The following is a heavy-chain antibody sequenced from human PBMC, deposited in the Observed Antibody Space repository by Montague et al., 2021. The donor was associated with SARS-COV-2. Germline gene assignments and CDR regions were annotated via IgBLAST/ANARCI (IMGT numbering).Heavy chain of an antibody. CDR3: VRMRYYYYMDD. V-gene: IGHV2-70*01. J-gene: IGHJ6*03. Sequence: PALVKPTQTLTLTCTFSGFSLSTSGMCVSWIRQPPGKALEWLALIDWDDDKYYSTSLNTRITISKDNSKNQVVLTMTNMDPVDTATYYCVRMRYYYYMDDWGQGTTVTVSS. CDR1: GFSLSTSGMC. CDR2: IDWDDDK.